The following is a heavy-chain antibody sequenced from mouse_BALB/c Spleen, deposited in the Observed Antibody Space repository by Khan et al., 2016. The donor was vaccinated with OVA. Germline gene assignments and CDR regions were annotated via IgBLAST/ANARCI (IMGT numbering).Heavy chain of an antibody. V-gene: IGHV14-3*02. CDR2: IDPANGDT. CDR1: GFNIKDTY. CDR3: ATLYGNPLAY. J-gene: IGHJ3*01. Sequence: EVQLQQSGAELVKPGASVKLSCTASGFNIKDTYIHWVKQRPEQGPEWIGRIDPANGDTKYDPKFQDKAPITADTSSNTAYLHLSILTSADTAVYYCATLYGNPLAYGGQGTLVTVSA. D-gene: IGHD2-1*01.